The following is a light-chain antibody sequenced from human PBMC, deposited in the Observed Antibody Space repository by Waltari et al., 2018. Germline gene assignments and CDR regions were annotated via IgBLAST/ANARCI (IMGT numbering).Light chain of an antibody. CDR1: EDINNY. V-gene: IGKV1-33*01. Sequence: DIQMTQSPSSLSASIGDRVTITCQASEDINNYLNWYQQKPGKAPQLLIYDASNLQVGVPSRFSGGGSGTDFTVTISSLQPGDIATYYCQQHDNLPLTFGGGPKVEIK. J-gene: IGKJ4*01. CDR3: QQHDNLPLT. CDR2: DAS.